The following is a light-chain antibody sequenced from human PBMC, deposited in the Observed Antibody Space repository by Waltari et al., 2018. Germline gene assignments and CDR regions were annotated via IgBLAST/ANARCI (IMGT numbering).Light chain of an antibody. CDR1: SSDVGVYNY. V-gene: IGLV2-14*01. Sequence: QSALTQPAPVSGSPGQSLTISCPGTSSDVGVYNYVSGYQQPPGKAPKLMIYDVSKRPSGVSNRFSGSKSGNTASLTISGLQAEDEADYYCSSYTSSSTFEVFGGGTKLTVL. CDR2: DVS. J-gene: IGLJ3*02. CDR3: SSYTSSSTFEV.